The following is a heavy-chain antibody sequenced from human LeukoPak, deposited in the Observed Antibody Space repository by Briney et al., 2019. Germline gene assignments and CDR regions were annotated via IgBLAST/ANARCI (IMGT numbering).Heavy chain of an antibody. CDR2: IHYSGST. Sequence: SETLSLTCTVSGGSISSYYWSWIRQTPGKELEWIGYIHYSGSTNYNPSLKSRVTMSVDTSNNQFSLKLSSVTAADTAVYYCARVGGTNFYYYGLDVWGQGTTVTVSS. J-gene: IGHJ6*02. V-gene: IGHV4-59*01. CDR3: ARVGGTNFYYYGLDV. D-gene: IGHD3-3*01. CDR1: GGSISSYY.